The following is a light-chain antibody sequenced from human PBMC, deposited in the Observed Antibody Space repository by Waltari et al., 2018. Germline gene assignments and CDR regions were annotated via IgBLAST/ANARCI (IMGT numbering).Light chain of an antibody. CDR2: QDS. Sequence: SYELTQPPSVSVSPGQTASITCSGDKLGANYACWYQQKPGQSPVLVIYQDSKRPSGIPARFSGSNSGNTATLTISGTQAMDEADYYCQAWDSSTVVFGGGTKLTVL. V-gene: IGLV3-1*01. CDR3: QAWDSSTVV. J-gene: IGLJ2*01. CDR1: KLGANY.